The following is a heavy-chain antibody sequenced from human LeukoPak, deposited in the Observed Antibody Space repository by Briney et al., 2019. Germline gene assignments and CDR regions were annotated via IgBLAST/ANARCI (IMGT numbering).Heavy chain of an antibody. Sequence: ASVKVSCKASGGTFSSYAISWVRQAPGQGLEWMGRIIPILGIANYAQKFQGRVTITADKSTSTAYMELSSPRSEDTAVYYCARDGGYGGNYFDYWGQGTLVTVSS. V-gene: IGHV1-69*04. CDR2: IIPILGIA. D-gene: IGHD4-23*01. CDR1: GGTFSSYA. J-gene: IGHJ4*02. CDR3: ARDGGYGGNYFDY.